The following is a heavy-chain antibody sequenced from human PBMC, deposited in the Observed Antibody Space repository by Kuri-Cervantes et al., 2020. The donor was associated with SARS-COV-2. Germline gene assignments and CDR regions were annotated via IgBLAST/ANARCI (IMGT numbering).Heavy chain of an antibody. CDR1: GFTFSNYW. CDR3: ARGSGWYVDYYYGMDV. CDR2: ISGSGVIT. J-gene: IGHJ6*02. D-gene: IGHD6-19*01. Sequence: GESLKISCAASGFTFSNYWTSWVRQAPGKGLEWVSAISGSGVITDYADSVKGRFTISRDNAKNSLYLQMNSLRAEDTAVYYCARGSGWYVDYYYGMDVWGQGTTVTVSS. V-gene: IGHV3-21*01.